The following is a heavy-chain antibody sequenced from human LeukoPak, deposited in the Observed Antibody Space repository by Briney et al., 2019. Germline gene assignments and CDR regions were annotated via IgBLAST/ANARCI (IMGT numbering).Heavy chain of an antibody. J-gene: IGHJ6*04. CDR2: IIPSGGST. Sequence: ASVKVSCKASGYTFTSYYMHWVRQAPGQGLEWMGVIIPSGGSTIYAQKFQGRVTMTRDTSTSTVYMELSSLRSEDTAVYYCARDSLSYYGMDVWGKGTTVTVSS. CDR1: GYTFTSYY. CDR3: ARDSLSYYGMDV. V-gene: IGHV1-46*01.